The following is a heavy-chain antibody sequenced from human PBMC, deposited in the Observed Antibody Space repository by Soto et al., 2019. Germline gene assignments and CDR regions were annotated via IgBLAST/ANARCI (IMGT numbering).Heavy chain of an antibody. J-gene: IGHJ6*02. CDR3: ARDRLVYSSSWYGYYYGMDV. V-gene: IGHV4-34*01. D-gene: IGHD6-13*01. CDR2: INHSGST. CDR1: CGAFIGYG. Sequence: SETLSLTFAVYCGAFIGYGWSWILQPPGKGLEWIVEINHSGSTNYNPCLKSRVTISVDTSKNQFSLKLSSVTAADTAVYYCARDRLVYSSSWYGYYYGMDVRGQGTTVTVSS.